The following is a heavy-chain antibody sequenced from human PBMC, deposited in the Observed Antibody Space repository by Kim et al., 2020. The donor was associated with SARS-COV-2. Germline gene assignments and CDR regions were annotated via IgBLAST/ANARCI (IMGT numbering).Heavy chain of an antibody. CDR1: GFTFSGSA. CDR2: IRSKANSYAT. Sequence: GGSLRLSCAASGFTFSGSAMHWVRQASGKGLEWVGRIRSKANSYATAYAASVKGRFTISRDDSKNTAYLQMNSLKTEDTAVYYCTLGRYFDWLWGYGMDVWGQGTTVTVSS. CDR3: TLGRYFDWLWGYGMDV. V-gene: IGHV3-73*01. D-gene: IGHD3-9*01. J-gene: IGHJ6*02.